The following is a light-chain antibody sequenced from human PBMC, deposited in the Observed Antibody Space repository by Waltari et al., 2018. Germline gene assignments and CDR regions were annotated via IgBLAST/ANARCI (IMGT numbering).Light chain of an antibody. J-gene: IGLJ2*01. CDR2: DVS. V-gene: IGLV2-14*03. CDR3: SSYTTSSTVV. CDR1: SSDVVSYNY. Sequence: QSALTQPASVSGSPGQSITISCTGTSSDVVSYNYVPWYQHHPGKAPKLMICDVSNRPSGVSNRFSGSKSGNTASLTISGLQAEDEADYYCSSYTTSSTVVFGGGTKLTVL.